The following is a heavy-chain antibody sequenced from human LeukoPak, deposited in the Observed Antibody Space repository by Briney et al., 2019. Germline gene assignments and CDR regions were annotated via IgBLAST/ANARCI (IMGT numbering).Heavy chain of an antibody. CDR2: ISYDGSNK. CDR3: ARVDRGVADY. CDR1: GFTFSSYA. J-gene: IGHJ4*02. Sequence: GGSLRLSCAASGFTFSSYAMHWVRQAPGKGLEWVAVISYDGSNKYYADSVKGRFTISRDNSKNTLYLQMNSLRAEDTAVYYCARVDRGVADYWGQGTLVTVSS. V-gene: IGHV3-30-3*01. D-gene: IGHD2-15*01.